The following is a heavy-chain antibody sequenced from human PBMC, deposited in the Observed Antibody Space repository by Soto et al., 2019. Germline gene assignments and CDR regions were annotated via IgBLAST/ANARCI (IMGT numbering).Heavy chain of an antibody. CDR2: ISWNSGSI. D-gene: IGHD6-19*01. CDR3: AKDGGSGWHYFDY. J-gene: IGHJ4*02. V-gene: IGHV3-9*01. CDR1: GFTFDDYA. Sequence: EVQLVESGGGLVQPGRSLRLSCAASGFTFDDYAMHWVRQAPGKGLEWGSGISWNSGSIGYADSVKGRFTISRDNAKNSLYLQMNSLRAEDTALYYCAKDGGSGWHYFDYWGQGTLVTVSS.